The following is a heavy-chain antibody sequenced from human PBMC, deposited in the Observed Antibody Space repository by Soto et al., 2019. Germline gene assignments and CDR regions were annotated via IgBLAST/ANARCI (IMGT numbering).Heavy chain of an antibody. CDR1: GGSFSGYY. D-gene: IGHD5-12*01. Sequence: QVQLQQWGAGLLKPSETLSLTCAVYGGSFSGYYWSWIRQPPGKGLEWIGEINHSGSTNYNPSLKSRVTISVDTSKNQFSLKLSSVTAADTAVYYCARGLSGYDYRYYHYGMDVWGQGTTVTVSS. CDR3: ARGLSGYDYRYYHYGMDV. J-gene: IGHJ6*02. CDR2: INHSGST. V-gene: IGHV4-34*01.